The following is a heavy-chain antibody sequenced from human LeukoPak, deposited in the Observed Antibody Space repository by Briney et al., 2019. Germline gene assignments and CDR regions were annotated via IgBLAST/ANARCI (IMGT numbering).Heavy chain of an antibody. CDR2: IWYDGSNK. V-gene: IGHV3-33*08. CDR3: ARGRQKQLVDRLKYYFDY. J-gene: IGHJ4*02. Sequence: GGSLRLSCAASGFTVSGNYMSWVRQAPGKGLEWVAVIWYDGSNKYYADSVKGRFTISRDNSKNTLYLQMNSLRAEDTAVYYCARGRQKQLVDRLKYYFDYWGQGTLVTVSS. CDR1: GFTVSGNY. D-gene: IGHD6-6*01.